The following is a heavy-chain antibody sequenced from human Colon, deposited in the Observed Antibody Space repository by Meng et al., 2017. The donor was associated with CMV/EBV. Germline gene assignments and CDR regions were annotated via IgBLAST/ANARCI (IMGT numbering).Heavy chain of an antibody. CDR2: IFSGGST. CDR1: GFTVSSTY. CDR3: ARVDFWIGYYWEY. V-gene: IGHV3-66*02. J-gene: IGHJ4*02. Sequence: GESLKISCATSGFTVSSTYMSWVRQAPGKGLDWVSVIFSGGSTYYADYVKGRFTVSRDNSRNTLYLQMNSLRAEDTAGYYCARVDFWIGYYWEYWGQGTLVTVSS. D-gene: IGHD3-3*01.